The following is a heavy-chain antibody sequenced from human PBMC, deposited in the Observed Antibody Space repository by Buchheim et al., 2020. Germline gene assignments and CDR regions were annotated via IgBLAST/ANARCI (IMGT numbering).Heavy chain of an antibody. D-gene: IGHD2-15*01. J-gene: IGHJ4*02. Sequence: EVQLVESGGGLVQPGGSLRLSCAASGFTFSSYEMNWVRQAPGKGLEWVSYISSSGSTIYYADSVKGRFTISRDNAKNSLYLQMNSLRAEDTAVYYCAKDSRYCSGGSCYEEYYFDYWGQGTL. V-gene: IGHV3-48*03. CDR3: AKDSRYCSGGSCYEEYYFDY. CDR1: GFTFSSYE. CDR2: ISSSGSTI.